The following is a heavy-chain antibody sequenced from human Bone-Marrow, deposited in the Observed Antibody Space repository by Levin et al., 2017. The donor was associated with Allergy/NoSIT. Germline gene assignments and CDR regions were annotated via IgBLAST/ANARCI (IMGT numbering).Heavy chain of an antibody. CDR3: ARGFWNGCYTGGFDH. V-gene: IGHV4-34*01. J-gene: IGHJ4*02. CDR2: ISQTGIT. Sequence: SETLSLTCAAYGGSFSGYYWSWIRQPPGKGLEWIGEISQTGITNYNPSPKSRVTMSVDTSKNHFSLNLTAVTAADTAVYYFARGFWNGCYTGGFDHWGQGALVTVSS. CDR1: GGSFSGYY. D-gene: IGHD3-3*01.